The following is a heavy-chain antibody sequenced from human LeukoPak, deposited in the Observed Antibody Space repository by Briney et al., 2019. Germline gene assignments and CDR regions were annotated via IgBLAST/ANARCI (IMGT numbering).Heavy chain of an antibody. J-gene: IGHJ6*03. CDR3: ARGSGLVRGVIPRYYYYYMDV. CDR1: GGSISSSSYY. D-gene: IGHD3-10*01. CDR2: IYYSGST. V-gene: IGHV4-39*07. Sequence: SETLSLTCTVSGGSISSSSYYWGWIRQPPGKGLEWIGSIYYSGSTYYNPSLKSRVTISVDTSKNQFSLKLSSVTAADTAVYYCARGSGLVRGVIPRYYYYYMDVWGEGTTVTVSS.